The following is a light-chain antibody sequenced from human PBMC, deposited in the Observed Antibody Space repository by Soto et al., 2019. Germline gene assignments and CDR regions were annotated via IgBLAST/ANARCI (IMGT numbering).Light chain of an antibody. CDR2: GAA. CDR1: QSARSH. V-gene: IGKV3-15*01. Sequence: MVMTQSPPTLSVSPGEGVTLSCRASQSARSHLACYQQKPGQPPRLLIYGAATRATGIPARFSGSGFGTEFTLTISSLQPEDFAVYYCQQYKNWPLFGQGHDCRL. CDR3: QQYKNWPL. J-gene: IGKJ5*01.